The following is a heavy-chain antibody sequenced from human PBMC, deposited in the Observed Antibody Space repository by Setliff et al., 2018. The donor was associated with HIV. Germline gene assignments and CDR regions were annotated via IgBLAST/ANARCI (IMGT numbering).Heavy chain of an antibody. CDR3: ARPQWELGVDYYGMDV. J-gene: IGHJ6*02. CDR2: ITPLLGTT. CDR1: GGTFSSYG. Sequence: ASVKVSCKASGGTFSSYGITWVRQAPGQGLEGMGGITPLLGTTNYAQRFRGRVTITADKSTSTAYMELSSLRSEDTAVYYCARPQWELGVDYYGMDVWGQGTTVTVSS. V-gene: IGHV1-69*10. D-gene: IGHD1-26*01.